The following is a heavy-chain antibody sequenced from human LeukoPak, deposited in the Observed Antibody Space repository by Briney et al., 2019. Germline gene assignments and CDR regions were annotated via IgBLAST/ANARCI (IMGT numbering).Heavy chain of an antibody. CDR3: VRDGVGAPPFDY. D-gene: IGHD1-26*01. J-gene: IGHJ4*02. CDR1: GFTFSSYS. V-gene: IGHV3-21*01. CDR2: ISSSSSYI. Sequence: KSGGSLRLSCAASGFTFSSYSMNWVRQTPGKGLEWVSSISSSSSYIYYADSVKGRFTISRDNAKNTLFLQMNSLRAEDTAVYYCVRDGVGAPPFDYWGQGTLVTVSS.